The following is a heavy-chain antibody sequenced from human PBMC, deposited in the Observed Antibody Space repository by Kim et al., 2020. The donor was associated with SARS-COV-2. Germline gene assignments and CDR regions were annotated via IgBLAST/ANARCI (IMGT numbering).Heavy chain of an antibody. V-gene: IGHV1-69*13. Sequence: SVKVSCKASGGTFSSYAISWVRQAPGQGLEWMGGIIPIFGTANYAQKFQGRVTITADESTSTAYMELSSLRSEDTAVYYCARGAVVVAATGGPYYYYGMDVWGQGTTVTVSS. CDR1: GGTFSSYA. J-gene: IGHJ6*02. CDR2: IIPIFGTA. D-gene: IGHD2-15*01. CDR3: ARGAVVVAATGGPYYYYGMDV.